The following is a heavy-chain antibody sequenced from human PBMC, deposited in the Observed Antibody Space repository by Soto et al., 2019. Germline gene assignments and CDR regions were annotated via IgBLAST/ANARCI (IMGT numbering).Heavy chain of an antibody. J-gene: IGHJ4*02. CDR3: ASLGSGSYYDY. CDR1: GFTFSSYA. V-gene: IGHV3-23*01. D-gene: IGHD1-26*01. Sequence: EVQLLESGGGLVQPGGSLRLSCAASGFTFSSYAMRWVRQAPGTGLEWVSAISGSGDSTYYADSVKGRFTISRDNSKNTLYLKMTSLRAEDTAVYYCASLGSGSYYDYWGQGPLVTVSS. CDR2: ISGSGDST.